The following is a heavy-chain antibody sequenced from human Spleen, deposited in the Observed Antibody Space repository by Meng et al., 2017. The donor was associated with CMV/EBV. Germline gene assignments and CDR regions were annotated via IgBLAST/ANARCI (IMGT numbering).Heavy chain of an antibody. CDR2: MNPNSGNT. CDR1: GSAFPSSY. Sequence: SCKAAGSAFPSSYLNWVRQATGQGLEWMGWMNPNSGNTGYEQRFQGRVTMTRNNSITTAYMELSSLRSEDTAIYYCTRGAGGKHWGQGTLVTVSS. V-gene: IGHV1-8*01. J-gene: IGHJ1*01. CDR3: TRGAGGKH. D-gene: IGHD2-8*02.